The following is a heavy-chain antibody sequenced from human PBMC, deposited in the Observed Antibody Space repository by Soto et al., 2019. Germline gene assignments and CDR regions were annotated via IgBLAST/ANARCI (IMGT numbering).Heavy chain of an antibody. J-gene: IGHJ4*02. CDR1: GYTFTSYG. D-gene: IGHD3-22*01. Sequence: QVQLVQSGAEVKKPGASVKVSCKASGYTFTSYGISWVRQAPEQGLEWMGWISAYNCNTNYAQKIQGRVTMTTDKSTSTAYMELRSLRADDTAVYYCARQVYYDSSGPLGYWSQRTLVTVSS. V-gene: IGHV1-18*01. CDR2: ISAYNCNT. CDR3: ARQVYYDSSGPLGY.